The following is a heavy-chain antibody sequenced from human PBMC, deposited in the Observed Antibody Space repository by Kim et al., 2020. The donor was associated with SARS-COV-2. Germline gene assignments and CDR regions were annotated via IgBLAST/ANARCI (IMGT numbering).Heavy chain of an antibody. CDR3: AKVTDYYDSSGYYGAFDI. CDR1: GFTFDDYT. CDR2: ISWDGGST. V-gene: IGHV3-43*01. D-gene: IGHD3-22*01. J-gene: IGHJ3*02. Sequence: GGSLRLSCAASGFTFDDYTMHWVRQAPGKGLEWVSLISWDGGSTYYADSVKGRFTISRDNSKNSLYLQMNSLRTEDTALYYCAKVTDYYDSSGYYGAFDIWGQGTMVTVSS.